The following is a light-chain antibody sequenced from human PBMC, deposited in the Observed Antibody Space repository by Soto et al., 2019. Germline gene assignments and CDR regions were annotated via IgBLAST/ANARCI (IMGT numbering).Light chain of an antibody. Sequence: QSALTQPASVSGSPGQSITMSCTGTSSDVGGYNYVSWYQQHPGKAPKLMIYEVNNRPSGVSSRFSGSKSGNTASLTISGLQAEDEADYYCSSYSSSSPVVIGGGTKLTVL. V-gene: IGLV2-14*01. CDR3: SSYSSSSPVV. CDR1: SSDVGGYNY. CDR2: EVN. J-gene: IGLJ2*01.